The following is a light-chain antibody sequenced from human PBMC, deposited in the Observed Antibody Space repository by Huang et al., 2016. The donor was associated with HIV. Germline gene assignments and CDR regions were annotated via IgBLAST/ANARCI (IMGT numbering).Light chain of an antibody. V-gene: IGKV2-28*01. J-gene: IGKJ2*01. CDR2: LGS. Sequence: DAVMTQSPLSLPVPPGEPASIPCRSSQSLRHRNGLNYLDWYLQKPGQSPQLLIPLGSSRASGVPDRFSGGGSGTDFSLNISRVEAEDAGIYYCMEALQAPYTFGQGTKLEI. CDR1: QSLRHRNGLNY. CDR3: MEALQAPYT.